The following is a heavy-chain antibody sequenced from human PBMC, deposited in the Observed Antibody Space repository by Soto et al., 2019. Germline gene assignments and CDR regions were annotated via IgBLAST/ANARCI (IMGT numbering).Heavy chain of an antibody. Sequence: GGSVKVSRKASGYTFTSYSMHWVRQAPGQRLERMGWINAGNGNTKYSQKFQGRVTITRDTSASTAYMELSSLRSEDTAVYYCARSIVVVTALDYWGQGTLVTVSS. CDR1: GYTFTSYS. J-gene: IGHJ4*02. CDR2: INAGNGNT. V-gene: IGHV1-3*01. D-gene: IGHD2-21*02. CDR3: ARSIVVVTALDY.